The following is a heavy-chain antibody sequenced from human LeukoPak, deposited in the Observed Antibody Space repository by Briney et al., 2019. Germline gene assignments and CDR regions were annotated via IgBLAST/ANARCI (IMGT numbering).Heavy chain of an antibody. V-gene: IGHV4-39*07. CDR1: GGSISSSSYY. J-gene: IGHJ6*03. CDR2: INHSGST. Sequence: SETLSLTCTVSGGSISSSSYYWGWIRQPPGKGLEWIGEINHSGSTNYNPSLKSRVTISVDTSKNQFSLKLSSVTAADTAVYYCARGGRGYSYGPPYYYYYYYMDVWGKGTTVTVSS. D-gene: IGHD5-18*01. CDR3: ARGGRGYSYGPPYYYYYYYMDV.